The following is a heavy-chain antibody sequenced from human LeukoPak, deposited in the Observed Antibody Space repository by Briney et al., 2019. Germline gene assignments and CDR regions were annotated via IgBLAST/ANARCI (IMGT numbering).Heavy chain of an antibody. CDR2: IKQDGSEK. CDR3: ARDFIVSYYDSSGFGY. CDR1: GFTFSSYL. D-gene: IGHD3-22*01. J-gene: IGHJ4*02. Sequence: GGSLRLSCAASGFTFSSYLMSWVRQAPGKGLEWVANIKQDGSEKYYVDSVKGRFTISRDNAKNSLYLQMNSLRAEDTAVYYCARDFIVSYYDSSGFGYWGQGTLVTVSS. V-gene: IGHV3-7*05.